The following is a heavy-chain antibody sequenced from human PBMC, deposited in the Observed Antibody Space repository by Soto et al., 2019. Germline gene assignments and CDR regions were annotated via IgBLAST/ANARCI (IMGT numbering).Heavy chain of an antibody. CDR2: ISYDGSNK. J-gene: IGHJ4*02. D-gene: IGHD6-19*01. Sequence: PGGPLRLSSAASGFTFSNYAMHWVLQAPGKGLEWVAVISYDGSNKFYADSVKGRFTISRDNSKNTLYLQVNSLRAEDTAMYYCAKDYGSGWTMGDFWGQGTLVTAPQ. CDR3: AKDYGSGWTMGDF. CDR1: GFTFSNYA. V-gene: IGHV3-30*04.